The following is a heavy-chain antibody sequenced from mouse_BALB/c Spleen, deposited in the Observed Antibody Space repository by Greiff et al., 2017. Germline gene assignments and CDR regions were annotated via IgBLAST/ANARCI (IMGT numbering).Heavy chain of an antibody. J-gene: IGHJ4*01. CDR2: ISDGGSYT. D-gene: IGHD2-1*01. V-gene: IGHV5-4*02. CDR3: ARGVYGNYGGYAMDY. CDR1: GFTFSDYY. Sequence: EVKLVESGGGLVKPGGSLKLSCAASGFTFSDYYMYWVRQTPEKRLEWVATISDGGSYTYYPDSVKGRFTISRDNAKNNLYLQMSSLKSEDTAMYYCARGVYGNYGGYAMDYWGQGTSVTVSS.